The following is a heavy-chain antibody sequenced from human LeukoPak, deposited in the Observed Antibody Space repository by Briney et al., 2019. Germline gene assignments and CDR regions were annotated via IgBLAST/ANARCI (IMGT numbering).Heavy chain of an antibody. CDR1: GGSISSYY. CDR3: ARATTGEPYSWFDP. D-gene: IGHD7-27*01. CDR2: IYYTGST. V-gene: IGHV4-59*01. Sequence: SETLSLTCTVSGGSISSYYWSWIWQPPGKGLEWIGYIYYTGSTNYNPSLRSRVAISVDTSKNQFSLKLSSVTAADTAVYYCARATTGEPYSWFDPWGQRTLGADSS. J-gene: IGHJ5*02.